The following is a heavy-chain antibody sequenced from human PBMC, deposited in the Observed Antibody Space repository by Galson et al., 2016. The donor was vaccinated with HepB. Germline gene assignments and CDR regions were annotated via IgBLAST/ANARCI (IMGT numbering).Heavy chain of an antibody. CDR1: GYTFSNYA. D-gene: IGHD5-18*01. J-gene: IGHJ4*02. CDR3: ARGDGRGYSHRADY. CDR2: ISTYNGNR. Sequence: SVKVSCKASGYTFSNYAIYWVRQAPGQGLEWMGWISTYNGNRNSAQKFQDRATMTADTSTRTAYMELRSLISDDTAIYYCARGDGRGYSHRADYWGQGTLITVSS. V-gene: IGHV1-18*04.